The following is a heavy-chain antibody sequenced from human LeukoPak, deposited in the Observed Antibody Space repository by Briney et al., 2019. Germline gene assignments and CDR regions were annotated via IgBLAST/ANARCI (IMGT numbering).Heavy chain of an antibody. CDR1: GFTFSDYY. CDR3: ARDLSWGSLDY. D-gene: IGHD7-27*01. CDR2: ISSSGSTI. J-gene: IGHJ4*02. Sequence: PGGSLRLSXAASGFTFSDYYMSWIRQAPGKGLEWVSYISSSGSTIYYADSVRGRFTISRDNAKNSLYLQMNSLRAEDTAVYYCARDLSWGSLDYRGQGTLVTVSS. V-gene: IGHV3-11*04.